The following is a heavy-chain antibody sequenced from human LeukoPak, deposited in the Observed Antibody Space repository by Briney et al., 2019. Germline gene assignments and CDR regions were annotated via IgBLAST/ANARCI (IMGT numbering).Heavy chain of an antibody. Sequence: SETLSLTCTVSGGSISSGSYYWSWIRQPAGKGLEWIGRIYTSGRTNYNPSLKSRVTISIDTSKNQFSLKLSSVTAADTAVYYCAKVGSSGWYVGDWGQGTLVTVSS. CDR2: IYTSGRT. J-gene: IGHJ4*02. CDR1: GGSISSGSYY. V-gene: IGHV4-61*02. D-gene: IGHD6-19*01. CDR3: AKVGSSGWYVGD.